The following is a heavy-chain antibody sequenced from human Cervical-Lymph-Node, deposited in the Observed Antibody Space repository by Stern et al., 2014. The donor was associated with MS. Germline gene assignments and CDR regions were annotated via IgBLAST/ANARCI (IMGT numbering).Heavy chain of an antibody. CDR2: VYYSGTT. D-gene: IGHD6-6*01. J-gene: IGHJ5*02. Sequence: QVQLQESGPGLVKPSATLSLTCGVSGGSVGSYYWSWIRQPPGKGLEWIGYVYYSGTTIYNPSLKSRVTMSVDTAKNQVSLKLSSVVAADTAVYYCARAQFVRWFDPWGQGTLVTVSS. CDR3: ARAQFVRWFDP. V-gene: IGHV4-59*02. CDR1: GGSVGSYY.